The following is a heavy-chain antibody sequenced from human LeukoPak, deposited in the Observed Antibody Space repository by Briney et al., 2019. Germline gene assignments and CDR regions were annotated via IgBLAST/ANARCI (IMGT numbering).Heavy chain of an antibody. CDR2: ISSSGSTI. CDR1: GFTFSDYC. Sequence: PGGSLRLSCAASGFTFSDYCMSWIRQAPGKGLEWVSYISSSGSTIYYADSVKGRFTISRDNAKNSLYLQMNSLRAEDTAVYYCASTLRFLELDAFDIWGQGTMVTVSS. J-gene: IGHJ3*02. D-gene: IGHD3-3*01. V-gene: IGHV3-11*04. CDR3: ASTLRFLELDAFDI.